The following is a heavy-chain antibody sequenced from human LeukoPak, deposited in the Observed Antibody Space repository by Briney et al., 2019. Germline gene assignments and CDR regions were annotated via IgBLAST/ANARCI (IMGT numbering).Heavy chain of an antibody. J-gene: IGHJ5*02. V-gene: IGHV4-59*01. CDR1: GGSISSYY. CDR3: ARGIEDFWSGYYNWFDP. CDR2: IYYSGST. Sequence: SETLSLTCTVSGGSISSYYWSWIRQPPGKGMEWIGYIYYSGSTNYNPSLKSRVTISVDTSKNQFSLKLSSVTAADTAVYYCARGIEDFWSGYYNWFDPWGQGTLVTVSS. D-gene: IGHD3-3*01.